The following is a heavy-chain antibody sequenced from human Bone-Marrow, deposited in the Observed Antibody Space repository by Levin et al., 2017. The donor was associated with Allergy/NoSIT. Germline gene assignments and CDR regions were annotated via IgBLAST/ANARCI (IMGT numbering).Heavy chain of an antibody. CDR2: ISGSGGII. Sequence: GESLKISCAASGFTFSSYAMSWVRQAPGKGLEWVSGISGSGGIIDYADSVKGRFTISRDTSKNTLYLQMNSLKAEDTAVYFCWKDPTRGRARGNWFDAWGQGTLVTVSS. CDR3: WKDPTRGRARGNWFDA. D-gene: IGHD3-10*01. V-gene: IGHV3-23*01. CDR1: GFTFSSYA. J-gene: IGHJ5*02.